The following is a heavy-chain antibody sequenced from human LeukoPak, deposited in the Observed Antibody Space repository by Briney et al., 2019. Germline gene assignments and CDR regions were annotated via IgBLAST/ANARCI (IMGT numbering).Heavy chain of an antibody. Sequence: PGGSLRLSCAASGFTFSGSAMHWVRQASGKGLEWVGRIKTKANSYATAYAASVKGRFTISRDDSKNTAYLQMNSLKTEDTAVYYCAKSSGITLVRGGTEDYYYMDVWGKGTTVTISS. CDR3: AKSSGITLVRGGTEDYYYMDV. CDR1: GFTFSGSA. CDR2: IKTKANSYAT. D-gene: IGHD3-10*01. J-gene: IGHJ6*03. V-gene: IGHV3-73*01.